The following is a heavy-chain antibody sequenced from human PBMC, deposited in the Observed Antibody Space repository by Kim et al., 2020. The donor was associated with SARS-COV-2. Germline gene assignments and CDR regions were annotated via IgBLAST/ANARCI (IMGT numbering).Heavy chain of an antibody. J-gene: IGHJ4*02. D-gene: IGHD3-10*01. CDR1: GYTFATYG. CDR2: INPYNGNT. Sequence: ASVKVSCKASGYTFATYGISWVRQAPGQGLEWMGWINPYNGNTNYAQKFQGRVTMTTDTSTSTAYMELRSLRSDDSAVYYCARDFWDDYYRYKNFNYWGQGTLVTVSS. V-gene: IGHV1-18*01. CDR3: ARDFWDDYYRYKNFNY.